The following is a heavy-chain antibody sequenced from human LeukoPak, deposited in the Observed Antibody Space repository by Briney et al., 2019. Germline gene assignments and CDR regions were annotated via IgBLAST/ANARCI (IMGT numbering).Heavy chain of an antibody. CDR3: AGFYYYGSRAFDY. J-gene: IGHJ4*02. Sequence: GGSLRLSCAASGFTFTTYQMNWVRQAPGKGLEWVSYISTTGDTIYYADSVKGRFTISRDNAKYSLYLQMNSLRAVDTAVYYCAGFYYYGSRAFDYWGQGTLVTVSS. D-gene: IGHD3-10*01. CDR1: GFTFTTYQ. CDR2: ISTTGDTI. V-gene: IGHV3-48*03.